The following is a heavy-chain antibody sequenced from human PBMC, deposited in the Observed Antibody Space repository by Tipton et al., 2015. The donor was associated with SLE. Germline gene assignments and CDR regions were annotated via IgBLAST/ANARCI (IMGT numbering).Heavy chain of an antibody. D-gene: IGHD4-17*01. Sequence: QVQLVQSGAEVKKPGASVKVSCKASGYTFTSYDINWVRQATGQGLEWMGWMNPNSGNTGYAQKFQGRVTMTRNTSIGTAYMELSSLRSEDTAVYYCARGPSDYGDYYYYYGMDVWGQGTTVTVSS. CDR1: GYTFTSYD. V-gene: IGHV1-8*02. J-gene: IGHJ6*02. CDR3: ARGPSDYGDYYYYYGMDV. CDR2: MNPNSGNT.